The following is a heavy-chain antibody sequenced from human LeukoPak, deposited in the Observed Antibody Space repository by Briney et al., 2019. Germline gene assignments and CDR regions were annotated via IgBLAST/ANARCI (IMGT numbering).Heavy chain of an antibody. J-gene: IGHJ4*02. D-gene: IGHD6-6*01. Sequence: GGSLRLSCVASGFTFSEYYMTWIRQAPGKGLEWLSYISPGGSTIYYADSMKGRLTISRDNAKKSLDLQMNSLRAEDTAVYYCARDRESSSMSWAFDYWGQGTLVTVSS. V-gene: IGHV3-11*04. CDR2: ISPGGSTI. CDR1: GFTFSEYY. CDR3: ARDRESSSMSWAFDY.